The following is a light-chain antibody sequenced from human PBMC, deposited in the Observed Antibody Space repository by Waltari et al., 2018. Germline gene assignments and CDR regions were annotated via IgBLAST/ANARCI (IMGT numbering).Light chain of an antibody. CDR1: QSVSSN. V-gene: IGKV3-15*01. CDR3: QQYNNWPRMYT. J-gene: IGKJ2*01. Sequence: EIVMTQSPATLSVSPGERATLSCRASQSVSSNLAWYQQKPGQATRLLIYGASTRATGIPARCSGSGSGTEFTLTISSLQSEDFAVYYCQQYNNWPRMYTFGQGTKLEIK. CDR2: GAS.